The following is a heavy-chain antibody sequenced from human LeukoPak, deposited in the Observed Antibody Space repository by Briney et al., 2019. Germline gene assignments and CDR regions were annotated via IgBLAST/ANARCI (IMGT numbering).Heavy chain of an antibody. Sequence: GGSLRLSCAASGFSFSSYGMHWIRQAPGKGLEWVALISHAGSNEYYAASVKGRFTISRDNAKNSLYLQMNSLRAEDTAVYYCARVHGAYPFDYWGQGTLVTVSS. D-gene: IGHD4/OR15-4a*01. J-gene: IGHJ4*02. CDR1: GFSFSSYG. V-gene: IGHV3-30*03. CDR2: ISHAGSNE. CDR3: ARVHGAYPFDY.